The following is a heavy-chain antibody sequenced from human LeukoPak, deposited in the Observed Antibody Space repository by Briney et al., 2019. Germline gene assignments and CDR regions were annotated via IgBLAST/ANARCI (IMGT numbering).Heavy chain of an antibody. D-gene: IGHD3-16*01. CDR3: ARDLPSLRYRGPRYYFDY. CDR1: GYTFTSYG. J-gene: IGHJ4*02. V-gene: IGHV1-2*02. CDR2: INPNSGGT. Sequence: GASVKVSCKASGYTFTSYGISWVRQAPGQGLEWMGWINPNSGGTNYAQKFQGRVTMTRDTSISTAYMELSRLRSDDTAVYYCARDLPSLRYRGPRYYFDYWGQGTLVTVSS.